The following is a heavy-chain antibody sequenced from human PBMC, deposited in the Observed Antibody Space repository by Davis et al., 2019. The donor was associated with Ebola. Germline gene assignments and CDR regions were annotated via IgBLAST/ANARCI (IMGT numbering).Heavy chain of an antibody. D-gene: IGHD3-10*01. CDR3: ARARVPGLPDTFDV. Sequence: GESLKISCEASGYSFTNFWVGWVRQMPGKGLEWMGSIYPGDYDPRYSPSFQGQVIISADKSISTAYLHLSSLRASDTALYYCARARVPGLPDTFDVWGQGTLVTVSS. V-gene: IGHV5-51*01. CDR1: GYSFTNFW. CDR2: IYPGDYDP. J-gene: IGHJ3*01.